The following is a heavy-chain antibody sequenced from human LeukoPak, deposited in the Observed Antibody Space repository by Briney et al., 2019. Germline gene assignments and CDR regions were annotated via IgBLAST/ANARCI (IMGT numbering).Heavy chain of an antibody. CDR2: ISGYSGNT. Sequence: ASVKVSCKASGYTFNSYGISWVRQAPGRGLEWMGWISGYSGNTNYAQRLQGRVTMTTDTSTSTAYMELRSLRSDDTAAYYCARDRSSGWFIYWGQGTLVTVSS. J-gene: IGHJ4*02. CDR1: GYTFNSYG. V-gene: IGHV1-18*01. CDR3: ARDRSSGWFIY. D-gene: IGHD6-19*01.